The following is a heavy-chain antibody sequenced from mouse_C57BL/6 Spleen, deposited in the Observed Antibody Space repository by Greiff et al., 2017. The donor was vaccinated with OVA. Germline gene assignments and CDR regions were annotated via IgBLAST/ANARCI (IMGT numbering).Heavy chain of an antibody. Sequence: QVQLQQPGAELVKPGASVKMSCKASGYTFTSYWITWVKQRPGQGLEWIGDIYPGSGSTNYNEKFKSKATLTVDTSSSTAYMQLSSLTSEDSAVYYCARDGYSNSYWYFDVWGTGTTVTVSS. CDR2: IYPGSGST. D-gene: IGHD2-5*01. J-gene: IGHJ1*03. V-gene: IGHV1-55*01. CDR1: GYTFTSYW. CDR3: ARDGYSNSYWYFDV.